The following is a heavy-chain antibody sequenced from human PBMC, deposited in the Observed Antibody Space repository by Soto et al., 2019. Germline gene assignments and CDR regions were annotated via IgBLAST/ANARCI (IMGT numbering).Heavy chain of an antibody. CDR3: ARGMGYYYYGMDV. Sequence: QVQLVESGGGVVQPGRSLRLSCAASGFTFSSYGMHWVRQAPGKGLEWVAVIWYDGSNKYYADSVKGRFTISRDNSKNTLYLQMNSLRAEDTDVYYCARGMGYYYYGMDVWGQGTTVTVSS. J-gene: IGHJ6*02. V-gene: IGHV3-33*01. D-gene: IGHD3-10*01. CDR1: GFTFSSYG. CDR2: IWYDGSNK.